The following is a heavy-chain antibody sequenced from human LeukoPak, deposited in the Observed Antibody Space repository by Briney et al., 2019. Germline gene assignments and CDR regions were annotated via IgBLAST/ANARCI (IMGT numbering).Heavy chain of an antibody. V-gene: IGHV1-18*01. D-gene: IGHD2-2*01. CDR1: GYTFTSYG. CDR2: ISAYNGNT. Sequence: ASVKVSCKASGYTFTSYGISWVRQAPGQGLEWMGWISAYNGNTNYAQKFQGRVTMTRDTSISTAYMELSRLRSDDTAVYYCARGSIVVVPAATHFDYWGQGTLVTVSS. CDR3: ARGSIVVVPAATHFDY. J-gene: IGHJ4*02.